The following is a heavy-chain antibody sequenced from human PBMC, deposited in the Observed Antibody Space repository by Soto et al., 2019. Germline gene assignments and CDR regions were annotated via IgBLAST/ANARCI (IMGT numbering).Heavy chain of an antibody. J-gene: IGHJ4*02. CDR1: GGSISSXXXX. V-gene: IGHV4-31*03. CDR3: XXXXXXXXXXXFYFDY. CDR2: IYYSGST. Sequence: QVQLQESGPGLVKPSQTLSLTCTVSGGSISSXXXXXXXXXXXXXXXLEWIGYIYYSGSTYYNPSLXXRXTXSVDTSXXXXXXXXXXXXXXXXXXXXXXXXXXXXXXXFYFDYWGQGTLVTVSS.